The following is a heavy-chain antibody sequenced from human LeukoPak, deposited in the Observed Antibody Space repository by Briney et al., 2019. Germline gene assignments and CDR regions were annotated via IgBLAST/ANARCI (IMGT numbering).Heavy chain of an antibody. CDR3: AKAYSYGYDY. D-gene: IGHD5-18*01. CDR2: IWYDGSNK. Sequence: GGAPRLSCVASGFTFSSYGMHWVRQAPGKGLEWVAFIWYDGSNKYYADSVKGRFTISRDNSKNTLSLQVSSLRPDDTAVYYCAKAYSYGYDYWGQGTVVTVSS. CDR1: GFTFSSYG. J-gene: IGHJ4*02. V-gene: IGHV3-30*02.